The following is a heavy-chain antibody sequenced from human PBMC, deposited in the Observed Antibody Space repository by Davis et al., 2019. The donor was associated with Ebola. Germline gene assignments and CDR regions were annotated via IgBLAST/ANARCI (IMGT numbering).Heavy chain of an antibody. CDR3: ANIAVAGPFDY. V-gene: IGHV3-30*18. D-gene: IGHD6-19*01. Sequence: GESLKISCAASGFTFSSYGMHWVRQAPGKGLEWVAVISYDGSNKYYADSVKGRFTISRDNSKNTLYLQMNSLRAEDTAVYYCANIAVAGPFDYWGQGTLVTVSS. CDR2: ISYDGSNK. CDR1: GFTFSSYG. J-gene: IGHJ4*02.